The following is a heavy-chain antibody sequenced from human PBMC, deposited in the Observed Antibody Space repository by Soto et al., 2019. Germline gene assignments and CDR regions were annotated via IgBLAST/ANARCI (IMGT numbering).Heavy chain of an antibody. Sequence: EVQLLESGGGLVQPGGSLRLSCAASGFTFSSYAMSWVRQAPGKGLEWVSAISGSGGSTYYADSVKGRFTISRDNSKNTLYLQMNSLRAEDTAVYYCAKVAGLVGATYEGYYYYYGMDVWGQGTTVTVSS. D-gene: IGHD1-26*01. CDR3: AKVAGLVGATYEGYYYYYGMDV. CDR1: GFTFSSYA. J-gene: IGHJ6*02. CDR2: ISGSGGST. V-gene: IGHV3-23*01.